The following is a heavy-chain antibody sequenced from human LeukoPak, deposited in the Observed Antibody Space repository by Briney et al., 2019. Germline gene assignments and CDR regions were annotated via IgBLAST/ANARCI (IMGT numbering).Heavy chain of an antibody. J-gene: IGHJ5*02. CDR2: IYSSGST. Sequence: SETQSLTCTVSGGSIIGYYWSWIRQPAGEGLEWIGRIYSSGSTNYNPSLQSRVTISVDKSNNQFSLKLTSVTAADTAVYYCARDAYSNTYYWFNPWGKAALVTVSS. CDR3: ARDAYSNTYYWFNP. V-gene: IGHV4-4*07. CDR1: GGSIIGYY. D-gene: IGHD6-13*01.